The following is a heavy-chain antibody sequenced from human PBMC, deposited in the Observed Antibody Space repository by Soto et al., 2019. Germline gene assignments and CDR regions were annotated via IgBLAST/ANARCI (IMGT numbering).Heavy chain of an antibody. J-gene: IGHJ5*02. D-gene: IGHD2-8*01. V-gene: IGHV4-31*03. Sequence: PSETLSLTCTDSGGSISRVGNYWSWIRQHPGKGLEWIGYIYYSGSTYYNPSLKSRITISLDTSKNQFSLKLNSVTAADTAVYYCARRGCTRSICSVGEIWFDPWGQGTLVTVSS. CDR2: IYYSGST. CDR1: GGSISRVGNY. CDR3: ARRGCTRSICSVGEIWFDP.